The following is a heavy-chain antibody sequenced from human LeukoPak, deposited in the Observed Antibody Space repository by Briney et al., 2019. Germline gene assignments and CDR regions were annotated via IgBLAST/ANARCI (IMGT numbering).Heavy chain of an antibody. J-gene: IGHJ4*02. CDR1: GFTFSSYG. CDR3: ANSGGLGGGSYY. V-gene: IGHV3-30*18. CDR2: ISYDGSNK. D-gene: IGHD2-15*01. Sequence: GGSLRLSCAAYGFTFSSYGMHWVRQAPGKGLEWVAVISYDGSNKYYADSVKGRFTISRDNSKNTLYLQMNSLRAEDAAVYYCANSGGLGGGSYYWGQGTLVTVSS.